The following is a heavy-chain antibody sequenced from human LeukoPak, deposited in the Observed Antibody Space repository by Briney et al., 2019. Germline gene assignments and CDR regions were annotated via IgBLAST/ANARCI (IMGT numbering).Heavy chain of an antibody. CDR2: IYHSGST. CDR3: ARGQPEYYYYYMDV. D-gene: IGHD2-2*01. V-gene: IGHV4-38-2*02. Sequence: PSETLSLTCTVSGYSISSGYYWGWIRQPPGKGLEWIGSIYHSGSTYYNPSLKSRVTISVDTSKNQFSLKLSSVTAADTAVYYCARGQPEYYYYYMDVWGKGTTVTVSS. J-gene: IGHJ6*03. CDR1: GYSISSGYY.